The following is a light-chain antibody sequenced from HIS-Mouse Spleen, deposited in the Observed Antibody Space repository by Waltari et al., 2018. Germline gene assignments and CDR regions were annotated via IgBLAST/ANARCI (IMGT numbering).Light chain of an antibody. V-gene: IGKV1-9*01. Sequence: DIQLTQSPSFLSASVCDRVTITCRASQGISSYLAWYQQKPGKDPKLLIYAASTLQSGVPSRFSGSGSGTEFTLTISSLQPEDFATYYCQQLNSYPLTFGGGTKVEIK. CDR2: AAS. CDR1: QGISSY. CDR3: QQLNSYPLT. J-gene: IGKJ4*01.